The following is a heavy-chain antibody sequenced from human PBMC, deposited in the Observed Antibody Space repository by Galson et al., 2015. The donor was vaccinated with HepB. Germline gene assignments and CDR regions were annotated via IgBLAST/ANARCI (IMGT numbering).Heavy chain of an antibody. CDR3: AREGFDYDAMSGHVALDH. Sequence: SLRLSCAASEFKFRSYAMHWVRQAPGKGLEWVALISYDGRNKFYSDSAKGRFTISRDNAQNTLFLQMNRLTTEDTAVFYCAREGFDYDAMSGHVALDHWGQGALVTVSS. V-gene: IGHV3-30*04. CDR2: ISYDGRNK. J-gene: IGHJ4*02. D-gene: IGHD3-22*01. CDR1: EFKFRSYA.